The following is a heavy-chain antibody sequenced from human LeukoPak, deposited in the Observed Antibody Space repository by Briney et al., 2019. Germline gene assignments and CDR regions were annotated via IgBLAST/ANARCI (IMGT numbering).Heavy chain of an antibody. CDR2: IYSGGST. J-gene: IGHJ4*02. CDR1: GFIFELFA. V-gene: IGHV3-66*01. Sequence: GGSLRLSCVGSGFIFELFAVGWVRQAPGKGLEWVSVIYSGGSTYYADSVKGRFTISRDNSKNTLYLQMNSLRAEDTAVYYCAREGAAAVYFDYWGQGTLVTVSS. D-gene: IGHD6-13*01. CDR3: AREGAAAVYFDY.